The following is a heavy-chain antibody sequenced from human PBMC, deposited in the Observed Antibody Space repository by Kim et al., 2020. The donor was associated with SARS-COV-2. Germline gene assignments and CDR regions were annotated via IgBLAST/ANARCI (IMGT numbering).Heavy chain of an antibody. CDR3: ARDPRLDDILTGYYNGTWFDP. CDR2: ISSSSSYT. Sequence: GGSLRLSCAASGFTFSDYYMSWIRQAPGKGLEWFSYISSSSSYTNYADSVKGRFTISRDNAKNSLYLQMNSLRAEDTAVYYCARDPRLDDILTGYYNGTWFDPWGQGTLVTVSS. D-gene: IGHD3-9*01. V-gene: IGHV3-11*05. CDR1: GFTFSDYY. J-gene: IGHJ5*02.